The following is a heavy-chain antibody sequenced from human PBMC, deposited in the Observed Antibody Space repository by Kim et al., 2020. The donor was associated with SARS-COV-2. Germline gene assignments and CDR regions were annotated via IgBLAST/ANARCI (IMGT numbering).Heavy chain of an antibody. CDR2: IIPIFGTA. CDR3: ARGYGSGSYSALNFDY. J-gene: IGHJ4*02. CDR1: GGTFSSYA. D-gene: IGHD3-10*01. Sequence: SVKVSCKASGGTFSSYAISWVRQAPGQGLEWMGGIIPIFGTANYAQKFQGRVTITADKSTSTAYMELSSLRSEDTAVYYCARGYGSGSYSALNFDYWGQGTLVIVSS. V-gene: IGHV1-69*06.